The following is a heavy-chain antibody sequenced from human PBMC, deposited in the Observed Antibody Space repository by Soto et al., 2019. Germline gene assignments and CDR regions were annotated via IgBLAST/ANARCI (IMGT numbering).Heavy chain of an antibody. Sequence: GGSLRLSCAASGFTFSSYGMHWVRQAPGKGLEWVAVISYDGSNKYYADSVKGRFTISRDNSKNTLYLQMNSLRAEDTAVYYCAKDQSYYDSSGYCLDYWGQGTLVTVSS. J-gene: IGHJ4*02. CDR3: AKDQSYYDSSGYCLDY. D-gene: IGHD3-22*01. V-gene: IGHV3-30*18. CDR1: GFTFSSYG. CDR2: ISYDGSNK.